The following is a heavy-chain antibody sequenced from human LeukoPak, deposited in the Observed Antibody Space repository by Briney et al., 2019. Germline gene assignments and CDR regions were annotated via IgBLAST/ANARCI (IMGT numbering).Heavy chain of an antibody. J-gene: IGHJ3*02. CDR3: AKAGNWNDADGAFDI. V-gene: IGHV3-9*03. CDR2: ISWNSGSI. CDR1: GFTFDDYA. D-gene: IGHD1-1*01. Sequence: GGSLRLSCAASGFTFDDYAMHWVRQAPGKGLEWVSGISWNSGSIGYADPVKGRFTISRDNAKNSLYLQMNSLRAEDMALYYCAKAGNWNDADGAFDIWGQGTMVTVSS.